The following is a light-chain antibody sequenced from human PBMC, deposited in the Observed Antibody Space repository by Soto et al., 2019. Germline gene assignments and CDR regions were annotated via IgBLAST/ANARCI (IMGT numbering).Light chain of an antibody. V-gene: IGLV2-14*01. CDR2: EVT. CDR1: SNDIGLYNY. J-gene: IGLJ3*02. Sequence: QSALTQPASVSGSPGQSIIISCTGTSNDIGLYNYVSWYQQHPGKAPKLVIYEVTYRPSGVSDRFSGSKSDNTASLTISGLQAEDEADYYCSSYTLSSTWVFGGGTKLTVL. CDR3: SSYTLSSTWV.